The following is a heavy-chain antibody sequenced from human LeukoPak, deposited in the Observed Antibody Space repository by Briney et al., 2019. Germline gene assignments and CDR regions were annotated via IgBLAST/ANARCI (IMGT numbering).Heavy chain of an antibody. V-gene: IGHV3-20*04. J-gene: IGHJ4*02. D-gene: IGHD5-12*01. CDR1: GFTFDDYG. Sequence: PGGSLRLSCAASGFTFDDYGVNWVRQAPGKGLEWVSGINWNGGSTGYADSVKGRFTISRDNAKNSLYLQMNSLRAEDTALYYCARGYSGYDWGYYFDYRGQGTLVTVSS. CDR2: INWNGGST. CDR3: ARGYSGYDWGYYFDY.